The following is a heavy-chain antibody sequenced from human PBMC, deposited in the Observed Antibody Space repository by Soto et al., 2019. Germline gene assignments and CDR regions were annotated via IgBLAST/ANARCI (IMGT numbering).Heavy chain of an antibody. V-gene: IGHV4-30-4*01. CDR1: GGSISSGDYC. CDR3: ARDWRTSYGRDYYYYGMDV. Sequence: PSEALSLTCTVSGGSISSGDYCWSWIRQPPGKGLEWIGYIYYSGSTYYNPSLKSRVTISVDTSKNQFSLKLSSVTAADTAVYYCARDWRTSYGRDYYYYGMDVWGQGTTVTVSS. D-gene: IGHD5-18*01. J-gene: IGHJ6*02. CDR2: IYYSGST.